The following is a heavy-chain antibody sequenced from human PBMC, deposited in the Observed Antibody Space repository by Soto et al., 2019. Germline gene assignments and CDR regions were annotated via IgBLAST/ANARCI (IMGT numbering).Heavy chain of an antibody. V-gene: IGHV4-39*01. Sequence: QLQLQESGPGLVKPSETLSLTCTVSGGSISSSSYYWGWIRQPPGKGLEWIGSIYYSGSTYYNPSLKSRVTISVDTSKNQFSLKLSSVTAADTAVYYCARPTRVLDTFDYWGQGTLVTVSS. CDR3: ARPTRVLDTFDY. J-gene: IGHJ4*02. CDR2: IYYSGST. CDR1: GGSISSSSYY.